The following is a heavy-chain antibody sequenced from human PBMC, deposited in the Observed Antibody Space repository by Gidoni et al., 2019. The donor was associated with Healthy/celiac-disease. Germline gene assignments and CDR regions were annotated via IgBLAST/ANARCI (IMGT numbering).Heavy chain of an antibody. CDR3: ARHLSYGDYETYYYYGMDV. CDR2: IYYSGST. Sequence: QLQLQESGPGLVKPSETLSLTCTVSGGSISSSSYYWGWLRQPPGKGLEWIGSIYYSGSTYYNPSLKSRVTISVDKSKNQFALKRSSVTAADTAVYYCARHLSYGDYETYYYYGMDVWGQGTTVTVSS. J-gene: IGHJ6*02. V-gene: IGHV4-39*01. CDR1: GGSISSSSYY. D-gene: IGHD4-17*01.